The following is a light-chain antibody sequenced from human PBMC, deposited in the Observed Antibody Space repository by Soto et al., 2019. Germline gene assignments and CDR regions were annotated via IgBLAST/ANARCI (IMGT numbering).Light chain of an antibody. CDR1: NSNIGTNT. CDR3: AAWDDSLGAYV. CDR2: TNN. V-gene: IGLV1-44*01. Sequence: QSALTQPPSASATPGQGVTISCSGSNSNIGTNTVNWYQQLPGTAPRLLIYTNNQRPSGVPQRFSGSKTGTSASLAIGGLQSEDGADYYCAAWDDSLGAYVFGTGTKVTVL. J-gene: IGLJ1*01.